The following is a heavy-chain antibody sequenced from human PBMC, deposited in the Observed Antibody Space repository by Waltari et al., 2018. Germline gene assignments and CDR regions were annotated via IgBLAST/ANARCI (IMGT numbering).Heavy chain of an antibody. D-gene: IGHD2-15*01. J-gene: IGHJ4*02. Sequence: QVQLQQWGAGLLKPSETLSLTCAVYGGSFGGYYWSWIRQPPGKGLEWIGEINHSGSTNYNPSLKSRVTISVDTSKNQFSLKLSSVTAADTAVYYCARGALGYCSGGSCLDYWGQGTLVTVSS. CDR3: ARGALGYCSGGSCLDY. V-gene: IGHV4-34*01. CDR1: GGSFGGYY. CDR2: INHSGST.